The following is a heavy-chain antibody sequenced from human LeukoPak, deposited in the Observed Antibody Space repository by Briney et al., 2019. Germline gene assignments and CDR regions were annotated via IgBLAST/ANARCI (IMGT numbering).Heavy chain of an antibody. V-gene: IGHV1-18*01. Sequence: ASVKVSCKASGYTFTSYGISWVRQAPGQGLEWMGWISAYNGNTNYAQKLQGRVTMTTDTSTSTAYMELSRLRSDDTAVYYCARDYCSSTSCLVDYWGQGTLVTVSS. D-gene: IGHD2-2*01. J-gene: IGHJ4*02. CDR2: ISAYNGNT. CDR3: ARDYCSSTSCLVDY. CDR1: GYTFTSYG.